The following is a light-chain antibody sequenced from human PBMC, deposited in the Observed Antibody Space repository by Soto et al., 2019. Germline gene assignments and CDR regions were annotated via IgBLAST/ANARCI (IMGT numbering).Light chain of an antibody. CDR1: QSVSSN. CDR2: GAS. Sequence: EIVMTQSPATLSVSPGESATLSCRASQSVSSNLAWYQQKPGQAPRLLIYGASTRATGIPARFSGRGSGTEFTLTISSLQSEDFAVYYCQQYTNWPPNTFGQGTRLEIK. J-gene: IGKJ5*01. V-gene: IGKV3-15*01. CDR3: QQYTNWPPNT.